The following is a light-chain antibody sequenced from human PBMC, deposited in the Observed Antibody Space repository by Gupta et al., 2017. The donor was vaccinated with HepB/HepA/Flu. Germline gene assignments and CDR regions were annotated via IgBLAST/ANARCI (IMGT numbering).Light chain of an antibody. CDR2: GAS. Sequence: EVVMTQSPATLSVSPGERATLSGRASQSVSSNLAWYQQKPGQAPRLLIYGASTRATGIPARVSGSGSGTEFTLTISSLQAEDFAVYYCQQYNNWYTFGQGTKLEIK. V-gene: IGKV3-15*01. CDR3: QQYNNWYT. J-gene: IGKJ2*01. CDR1: QSVSSN.